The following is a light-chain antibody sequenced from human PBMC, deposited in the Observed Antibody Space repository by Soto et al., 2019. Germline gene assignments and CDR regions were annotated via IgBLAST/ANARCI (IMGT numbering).Light chain of an antibody. CDR1: SSNIGSND. V-gene: IGLV1-51*02. CDR2: ENS. CDR3: TAWDTSLLPL. Sequence: QSVLTQPPSVSAAPGQKVTISCSGNSSNIGSNDVSWYQQLPGKAPKLLIYENSQRPSGIPDRFSGSKSGTSATLGITGLQPGVLTDTASTAWDTSLLPLSGPGTKDPV. J-gene: IGLJ1*01.